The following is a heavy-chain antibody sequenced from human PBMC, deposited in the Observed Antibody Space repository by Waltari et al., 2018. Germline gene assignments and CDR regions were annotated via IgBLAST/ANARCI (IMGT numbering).Heavy chain of an antibody. D-gene: IGHD6-13*01. CDR1: GGSISSSSYY. J-gene: IGHJ4*02. CDR2: IYYSGST. CDR3: ARTAAGTGNFDY. Sequence: QLQLQESGPGLVKPSETLSLTCTVSGGSISSSSYYWGWIRQPPGKGLEWIGSIYYSGSTYYNPSLKSRVTISVDTSKNQFSLKLSSVTAADTAVYYCARTAAGTGNFDYWGQGTLVTVYS. V-gene: IGHV4-39*07.